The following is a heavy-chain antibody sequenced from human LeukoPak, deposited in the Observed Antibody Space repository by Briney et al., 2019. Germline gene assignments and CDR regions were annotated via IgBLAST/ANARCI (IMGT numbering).Heavy chain of an antibody. D-gene: IGHD1-26*01. CDR3: ARSPTRSRRVGEFDF. V-gene: IGHV3-30*09. Sequence: GGSLRLSCAASGFPFSYYSMHWVRQAPGKGLEWVAVISYDEENKYYAESVKGRFAISRDNSKDTLYLQMNSLRAGDTAVYYCARSPTRSRRVGEFDFWGQGTLVTVSS. J-gene: IGHJ4*02. CDR2: ISYDEENK. CDR1: GFPFSYYS.